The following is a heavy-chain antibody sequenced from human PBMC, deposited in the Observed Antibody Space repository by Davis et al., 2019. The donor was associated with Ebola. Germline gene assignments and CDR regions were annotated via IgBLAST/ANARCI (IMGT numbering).Heavy chain of an antibody. CDR1: GDSISSNY. J-gene: IGHJ6*02. CDR3: AREPHGDYGLSGYHYGFDV. D-gene: IGHD4-17*01. Sequence: PSETLSLTCSVSGDSISSNYWSWIRQPPGKGLEWIGYSYYSGSTNYNPSLKSRVTISLDTSKNQFSLNLTSVTTADTAVYYCAREPHGDYGLSGYHYGFDVWGQGTTVTVSS. CDR2: SYYSGST. V-gene: IGHV4-59*01.